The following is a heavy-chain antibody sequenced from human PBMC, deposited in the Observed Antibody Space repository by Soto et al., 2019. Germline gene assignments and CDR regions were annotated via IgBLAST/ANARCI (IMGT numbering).Heavy chain of an antibody. CDR3: ARDSPIGSTYICYDDVDS. D-gene: IGHD5-12*01. CDR1: GGTFSTST. J-gene: IGHJ5*01. CDR2: TIPLLNVA. V-gene: IGHV1-69*08. Sequence: QVQLVQSGAEVKKPGSSVKVSCKASGGTFSTSTFTWVRQAPGQGLEWMGRTIPLLNVADYAQDFQGRLTITADKSTSKPSIENKRLTSKDTSVYYCARDSPIGSTYICYDDVDSWGQGTLGTVSS.